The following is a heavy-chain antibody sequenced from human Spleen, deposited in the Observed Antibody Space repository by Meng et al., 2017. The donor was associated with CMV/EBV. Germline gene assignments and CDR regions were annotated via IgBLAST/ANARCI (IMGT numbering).Heavy chain of an antibody. CDR1: GGSINNGDYY. CDR3: ARERSRMVNWFDP. CDR2: IYYSGNT. Sequence: VSGGSINNGDYYWTWIRQPPGKGLEWIGYIYYSGNTFYNPSLKSRITMSVDTSKNQFSLNLNSVTAADTAVYFCARERSRMVNWFDPWGQGTLVTVSS. J-gene: IGHJ5*02. D-gene: IGHD2-15*01. V-gene: IGHV4-30-4*01.